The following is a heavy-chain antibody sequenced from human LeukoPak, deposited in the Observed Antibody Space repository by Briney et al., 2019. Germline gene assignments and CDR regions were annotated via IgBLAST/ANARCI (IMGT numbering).Heavy chain of an antibody. V-gene: IGHV3-74*01. D-gene: IGHD1-26*01. CDR2: INSDGSST. CDR1: GLTFSKYW. Sequence: PGGSLRLSCAASGLTFSKYWMHWVRQAPGKGLVWVSHINSDGSSTAYADSVKGRFTISRDNAKNTLYLQMNSLRADDTAAYYCASGSYYNDYWGQGTLVTVSS. J-gene: IGHJ4*02. CDR3: ASGSYYNDY.